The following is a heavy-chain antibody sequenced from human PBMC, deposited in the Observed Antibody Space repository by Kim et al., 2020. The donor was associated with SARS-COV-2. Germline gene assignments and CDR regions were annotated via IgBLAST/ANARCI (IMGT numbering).Heavy chain of an antibody. D-gene: IGHD1-26*01. CDR1: GFTFSSYA. CDR2: ISYDGSNK. J-gene: IGHJ4*02. V-gene: IGHV3-33*01. Sequence: GGSLRLSCAASGFTFSSYAMHWVRQAPGKGLEWVAVISYDGSNKYYGDSVKGRFTISRDNSKNTLYLQMNSLRAEDTAVYYCETNSGSYPHWGQGTLVTVSS. CDR3: ETNSGSYPH.